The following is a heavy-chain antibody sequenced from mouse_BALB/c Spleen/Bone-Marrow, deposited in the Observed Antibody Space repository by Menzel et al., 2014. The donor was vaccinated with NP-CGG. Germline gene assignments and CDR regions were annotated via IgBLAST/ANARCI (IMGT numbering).Heavy chain of an antibody. D-gene: IGHD4-1*01. V-gene: IGHV14-3*02. Sequence: LMESGAELVKPGASVKLSCTASGFNIKDTYMHWVKQRPEQGLEWIGRIDPANGNTKYDPKFQGKATITADTSSNKAYLQLSSLPSEDTAVYYCARWECYAIDYWGQGTSVTVSS. CDR1: GFNIKDTY. J-gene: IGHJ4*01. CDR3: ARWECYAIDY. CDR2: IDPANGNT.